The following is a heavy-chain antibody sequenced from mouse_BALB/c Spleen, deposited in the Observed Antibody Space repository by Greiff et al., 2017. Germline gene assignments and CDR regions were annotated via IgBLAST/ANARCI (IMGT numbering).Heavy chain of an antibody. J-gene: IGHJ2*01. Sequence: EVQLVESGGGLVQPGGSMKLSCVASGFTFSNYWMNWVRQSPEKGLEWVAEIRLKSNNYATHYAESVKGRFTISRDDSKSSVYLQMNNLRAEDTGMYYCTRKAGGYWGQGTTLTVSS. CDR2: IRLKSNNYAT. CDR1: GFTFSNYW. V-gene: IGHV6-6*02. CDR3: TRKAGGY.